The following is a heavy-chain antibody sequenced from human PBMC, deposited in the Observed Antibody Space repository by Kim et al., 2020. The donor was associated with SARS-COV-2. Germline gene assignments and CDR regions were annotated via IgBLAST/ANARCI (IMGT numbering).Heavy chain of an antibody. CDR3: ARLGNSGYDLDYYYGMDV. V-gene: IGHV4-39*01. Sequence: SETLSLTCTVSGGSISSSSYYWGWIRQPPGKGLEWIGSIYYSGSTYYNPSLKSRVTISVDTSKNQFSLKLSSVTAADTAVYYCARLGNSGYDLDYYYGMDVWGQGTTVTVSS. D-gene: IGHD5-12*01. CDR1: GGSISSSSYY. CDR2: IYYSGST. J-gene: IGHJ6*02.